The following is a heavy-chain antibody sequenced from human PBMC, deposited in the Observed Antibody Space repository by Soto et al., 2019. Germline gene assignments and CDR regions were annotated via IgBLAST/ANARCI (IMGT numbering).Heavy chain of an antibody. D-gene: IGHD5-18*01. CDR1: GYSFTSYW. Sequence: GESLKISCKGSGYSFTSYWISWVRQMPGKGLEWMGRIDPSDSYTNYSPSFQGHVTISADKSISTAYLQWSSLKASDTAMYYCARHEKVETYYYYYYGMDVWGQGTTVTVSS. J-gene: IGHJ6*02. V-gene: IGHV5-10-1*01. CDR2: IDPSDSYT. CDR3: ARHEKVETYYYYYYGMDV.